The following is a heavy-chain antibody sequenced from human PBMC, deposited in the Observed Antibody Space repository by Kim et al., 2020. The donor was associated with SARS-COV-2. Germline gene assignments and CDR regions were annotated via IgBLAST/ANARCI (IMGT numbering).Heavy chain of an antibody. CDR3: ARDGPYCYYGMDV. V-gene: IGHV3-33*01. Sequence: GGSLRLSCAASGFTFSSYGMHWVRQAPGKGLEWVAVIWYDGSNKYYADSVKGRFTISRDNSKNTLYLQMNSLRAEDTAVYYCARDGPYCYYGMDVWGQGTTVTVSS. CDR1: GFTFSSYG. CDR2: IWYDGSNK. J-gene: IGHJ6*02.